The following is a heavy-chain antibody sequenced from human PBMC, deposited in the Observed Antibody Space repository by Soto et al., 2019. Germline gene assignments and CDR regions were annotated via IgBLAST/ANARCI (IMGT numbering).Heavy chain of an antibody. D-gene: IGHD6-19*01. CDR1: GFTFSSYG. V-gene: IGHV3-30*18. CDR3: AKDWNSSGRGWFDP. CDR2: ISYDGSNK. J-gene: IGHJ5*02. Sequence: QVQLVESGGGVVQPGRSLRLSCAASGFTFSSYGMHWVRQAPGKGLEWVAVISYDGSNKYYADSVKGRFTISRDNSKNTLYLQMNSLSAEDTAVYYCAKDWNSSGRGWFDPWGQGTLVTVSS.